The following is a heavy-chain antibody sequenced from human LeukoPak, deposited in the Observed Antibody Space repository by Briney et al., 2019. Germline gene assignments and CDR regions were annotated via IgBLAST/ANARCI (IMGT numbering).Heavy chain of an antibody. CDR1: GFTFSSYA. Sequence: GGYLRLSCAASGFTFSSYAMSWVRQAPGKGLEWVSAISGSGGSTYYADSVKGRFTISRDNSKNTLYLQMNTLRAEDTAIYYCAKGGPQFFDYWGQGTLVTVSS. CDR2: ISGSGGST. D-gene: IGHD5-24*01. V-gene: IGHV3-23*01. J-gene: IGHJ4*02. CDR3: AKGGPQFFDY.